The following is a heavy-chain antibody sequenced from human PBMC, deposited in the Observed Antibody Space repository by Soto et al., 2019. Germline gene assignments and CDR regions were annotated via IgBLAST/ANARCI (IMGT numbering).Heavy chain of an antibody. CDR3: ARGEVVALGY. J-gene: IGHJ4*02. V-gene: IGHV4-30-2*01. CDR1: GGSISSGGYS. D-gene: IGHD2-15*01. CDR2: IYHSGST. Sequence: PSETLSLTCAVSGGSISSGGYSWSWIRQPPGKGLEWIGYIYHSGSTYYNPSLKSRVTILVDRSKNQFFLKLSSVTAADTAVYYCARGEVVALGYWGQGTLVTVSS.